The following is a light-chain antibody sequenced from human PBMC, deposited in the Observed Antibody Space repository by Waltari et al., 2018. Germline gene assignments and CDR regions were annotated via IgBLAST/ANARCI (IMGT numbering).Light chain of an antibody. V-gene: IGLV1-40*01. CDR3: QSYDTSLSVV. J-gene: IGLJ3*02. CDR1: GSDIGAGYD. Sequence: QSVLTQPPSVSGAPGQRVTISCTGSGSDIGAGYDVHWYQQLPRAAPKLLSYGSTSRPLGVSARFFGSTSGTSASLAIIGLQAEDEAEYYCQSYDTSLSVVFGGGTKLTVL. CDR2: GST.